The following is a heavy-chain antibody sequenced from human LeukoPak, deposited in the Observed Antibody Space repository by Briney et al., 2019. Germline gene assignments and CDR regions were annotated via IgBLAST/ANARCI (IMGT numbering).Heavy chain of an antibody. Sequence: GGSLRLSCAASGFTFSSYAMSWVRQAPGKGLEWVSAISGSGGSTYYADSVKGRFTISRDNAKNSLYLQMNSLRAEDTAVYYCARDRPLEFYDYGMDVWGQGTTVTVSS. J-gene: IGHJ6*02. V-gene: IGHV3-23*01. CDR3: ARDRPLEFYDYGMDV. CDR1: GFTFSSYA. D-gene: IGHD3-10*01. CDR2: ISGSGGST.